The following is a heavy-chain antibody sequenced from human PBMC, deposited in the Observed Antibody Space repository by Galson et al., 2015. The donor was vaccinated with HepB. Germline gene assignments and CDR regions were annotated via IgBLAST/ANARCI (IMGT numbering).Heavy chain of an antibody. CDR3: TGSYDSSGTDY. Sequence: SLRLSCAASGFTFSSYAMSWVRQAPGKGLEWVSAISGSGGSTYYADSVKGRFTISRDNSKNTLYLQMNSLRAEDTAVYYCTGSYDSSGTDYWGQGTLVTVSS. V-gene: IGHV3-23*01. D-gene: IGHD3-22*01. CDR1: GFTFSSYA. CDR2: ISGSGGST. J-gene: IGHJ4*02.